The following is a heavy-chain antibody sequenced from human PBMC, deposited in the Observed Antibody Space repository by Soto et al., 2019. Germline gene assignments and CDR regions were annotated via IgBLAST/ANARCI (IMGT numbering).Heavy chain of an antibody. CDR2: IYYSGST. Sequence: KPSETLSLTCTVSGGSISSGGYYWSWIRQHPGKGLEWIGYIYYSGSTYYNPSLKSRVTISVDTSKNQFSLKLSSVTAADTAVYYCARVPSDYYDSSGYYYIYFDYWGQGTLVTVSS. CDR1: GGSISSGGYY. CDR3: ARVPSDYYDSSGYYYIYFDY. V-gene: IGHV4-31*02. D-gene: IGHD3-22*01. J-gene: IGHJ4*02.